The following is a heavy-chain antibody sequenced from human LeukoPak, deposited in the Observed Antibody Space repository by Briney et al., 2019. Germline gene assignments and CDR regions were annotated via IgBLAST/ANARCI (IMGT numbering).Heavy chain of an antibody. J-gene: IGHJ3*02. D-gene: IGHD2-2*02. CDR3: ASDWGLSQLEYCSNTNCYMGAFDI. Sequence: ASVKVSCKASEYTFTGYYMHWVRQAPGQGLEWMGWINPNSGGTNYAQKFQGRVTMTRDTSISTAYMELSRLRSDDTAVYYCASDWGLSQLEYCSNTNCYMGAFDIWGQGTMVTVSS. V-gene: IGHV1-2*02. CDR2: INPNSGGT. CDR1: EYTFTGYY.